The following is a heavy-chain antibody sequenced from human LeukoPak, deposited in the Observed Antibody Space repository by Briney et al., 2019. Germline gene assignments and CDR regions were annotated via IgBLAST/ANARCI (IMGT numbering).Heavy chain of an antibody. J-gene: IGHJ5*02. D-gene: IGHD3-16*01. CDR2: ISSSGSTI. CDR3: AKDRGLGWFDP. CDR1: GFTFSSYE. Sequence: GGSLRLSCAASGFTFSSYEMNWVRQAPGKGLEWVSYISSSGSTIYYADSVKGRFTISRDNAKNSLYLQMNSLRAEDTAVYYCAKDRGLGWFDPWGQGTPVTVSS. V-gene: IGHV3-48*03.